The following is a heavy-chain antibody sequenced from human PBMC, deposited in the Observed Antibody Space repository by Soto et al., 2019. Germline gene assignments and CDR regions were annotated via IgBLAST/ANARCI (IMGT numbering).Heavy chain of an antibody. CDR3: AKDGDDIWTGGFDY. CDR1: GFTFDDYA. Sequence: EVQLVESGGGLVQPGRSLRLSCAASGFTFDDYAMHWVRQAPGKGLEWVSGISWNSGSIGYADSVKGRFTISRDNAKNSLYLQMNSLRAEDTALYYCAKDGDDIWTGGFDYWGQGTLVTVSS. CDR2: ISWNSGSI. D-gene: IGHD3-9*01. J-gene: IGHJ4*02. V-gene: IGHV3-9*01.